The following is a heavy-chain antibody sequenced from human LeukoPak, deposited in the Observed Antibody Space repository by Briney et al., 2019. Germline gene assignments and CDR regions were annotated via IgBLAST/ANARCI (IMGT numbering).Heavy chain of an antibody. D-gene: IGHD3-22*01. J-gene: IGHJ4*02. CDR2: ISGSGGST. CDR1: GGSISSYY. V-gene: IGHV3-23*01. CDR3: AKDAAYYYDSSGYYYFDY. Sequence: ETLSLTCTVSGGSISSYYWSWVRQAPGKGLEWVSAISGSGGSTYYADSVKGRFTISRDNSKNTLYLQMNSLRAEDTAVYCCAKDAAYYYDSSGYYYFDYWGQGTLVTVSS.